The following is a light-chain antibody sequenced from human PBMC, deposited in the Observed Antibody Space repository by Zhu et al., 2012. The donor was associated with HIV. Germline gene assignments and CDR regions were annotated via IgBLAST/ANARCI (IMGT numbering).Light chain of an antibody. V-gene: IGKV3-20*01. CDR3: HQYDNSWT. J-gene: IGKJ1*01. Sequence: EIVLTQSPDTLSLSPGDRATLACRASQSVSSNYVIWYQQKPGQAPRPLIYGASDRASGVPDRSSGSGSGTDFTLTISRLDPEDFAVYYCHQYDNSWTFGQGTKVEIK. CDR1: QSVSSNY. CDR2: GAS.